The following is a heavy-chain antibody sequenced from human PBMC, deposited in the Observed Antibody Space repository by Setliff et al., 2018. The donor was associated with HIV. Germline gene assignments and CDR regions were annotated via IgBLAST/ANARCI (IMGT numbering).Heavy chain of an antibody. J-gene: IGHJ4*02. D-gene: IGHD3-22*01. CDR3: TTVHYCGSGYYYFDY. CDR2: IKSKTDGGTT. Sequence: PGGSLRLSCAASGFTFSNAWMSWVRQAPGKGLEWVGRIKSKTDGGTTDYAAPVKGRFTISRDDSKNTLYLQMNSLRTEDTAVYYCTTVHYCGSGYYYFDYWGQGTLVTVSS. CDR1: GFTFSNAW. V-gene: IGHV3-15*01.